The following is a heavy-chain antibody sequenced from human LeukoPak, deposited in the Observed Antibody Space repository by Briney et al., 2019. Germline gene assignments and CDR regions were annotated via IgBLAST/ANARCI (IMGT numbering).Heavy chain of an antibody. CDR3: AKNARYSSSWIDY. CDR2: IYYSGST. J-gene: IGHJ4*02. Sequence: SETLSLTCTVSGGSVSSGSYYWSWIRQPPGKGLEWIGYIYYSGSTNYNPSLKSRVTISVDTSKNQFSLKLSSVTAADTAVYYCAKNARYSSSWIDYWGQGTLVTVSS. CDR1: GGSVSSGSYY. D-gene: IGHD6-13*01. V-gene: IGHV4-61*01.